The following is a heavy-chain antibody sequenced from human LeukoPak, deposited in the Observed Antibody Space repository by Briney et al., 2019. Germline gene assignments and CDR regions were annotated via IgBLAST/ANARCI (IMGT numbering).Heavy chain of an antibody. CDR2: ISYDGSNK. CDR1: GFTFSSYA. Sequence: SLRLSCAASGFTFSSYAMHWVRQAPGKGLEWVAVISYDGSNKYYADSVKGRFTISRDNSKNTLYLQMNSLRAEDTAVYYCAKAHSSGWSKNDCWGQGTLVTVSS. CDR3: AKAHSSGWSKNDC. J-gene: IGHJ4*02. V-gene: IGHV3-30*04. D-gene: IGHD6-19*01.